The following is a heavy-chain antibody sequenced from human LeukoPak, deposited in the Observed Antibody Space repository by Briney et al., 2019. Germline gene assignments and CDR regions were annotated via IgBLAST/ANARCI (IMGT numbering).Heavy chain of an antibody. D-gene: IGHD6-19*01. Sequence: GRSLRLSCAASGFTFSSYATHWVRQAPGKGLEWVAVISYDGSNKYYADSVKGRFTISRDNSKNTLYLQMNSLRAEDTAVYYCARGGSGWFRWFDPWGQGTLVTVSS. V-gene: IGHV3-30*04. CDR3: ARGGSGWFRWFDP. CDR1: GFTFSSYA. CDR2: ISYDGSNK. J-gene: IGHJ5*02.